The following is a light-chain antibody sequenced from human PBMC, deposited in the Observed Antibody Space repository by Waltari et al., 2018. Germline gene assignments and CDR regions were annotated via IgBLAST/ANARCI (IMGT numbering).Light chain of an antibody. Sequence: QSVLTQPPSASGSPGPRVSISCSGSSSTIASDTVHWYQQLPGTAPKRHIYSNNQRPSGVPYRSSGSKSGTSASLAISGLQSEDEADYYCAAWYDSLNGPVVGGGTKLTVL. CDR2: SNN. CDR1: SSTIASDT. J-gene: IGLJ2*01. CDR3: AAWYDSLNGPV. V-gene: IGLV1-44*01.